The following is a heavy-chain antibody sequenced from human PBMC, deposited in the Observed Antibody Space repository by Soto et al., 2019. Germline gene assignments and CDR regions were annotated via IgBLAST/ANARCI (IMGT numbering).Heavy chain of an antibody. CDR1: GFTFRIHG. D-gene: IGHD3-16*01. Sequence: QVQLVESGGGVVQPGKSLRVSCAASGFTFRIHGMHWVRQAPGKGLEWVAVIWYDGSNKYYADSVKGRFTISRDNSKNTLYLQMNSLRAEDTAVYYCAREYSYDYIFAALHIWGQGTMVTVSS. CDR3: AREYSYDYIFAALHI. CDR2: IWYDGSNK. V-gene: IGHV3-33*01. J-gene: IGHJ3*02.